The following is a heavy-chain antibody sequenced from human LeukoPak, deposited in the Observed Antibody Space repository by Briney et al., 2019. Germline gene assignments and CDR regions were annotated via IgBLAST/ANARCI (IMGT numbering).Heavy chain of an antibody. Sequence: GGSLRLSCAASGFTFSSYAMHWVRQAPGKGLEWVAVISYDGSNKYYADSVKGRFTISRDNSKNTLYLQMNSLRAEDTAVYYCARPLSFIVVVPAAVDYWGQGTLVTVSS. V-gene: IGHV3-30-3*01. J-gene: IGHJ4*02. CDR1: GFTFSSYA. CDR2: ISYDGSNK. D-gene: IGHD2-2*01. CDR3: ARPLSFIVVVPAAVDY.